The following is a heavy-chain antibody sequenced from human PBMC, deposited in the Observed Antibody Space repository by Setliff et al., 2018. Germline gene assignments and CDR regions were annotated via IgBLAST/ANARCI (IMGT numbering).Heavy chain of an antibody. V-gene: IGHV1-18*01. J-gene: IGHJ3*02. D-gene: IGHD2-2*01. CDR3: ARVLFHCSSTSCYLDAFDI. Sequence: ASVKVSCKASGGTFSSYAISWVRQAPGQGLEWMGWISAYNGNTNYAQKLQGRVTMTTDTSTSTAYMELRSLRSDDTAVYYCARVLFHCSSTSCYLDAFDIWGQGTMVT. CDR2: ISAYNGNT. CDR1: GGTFSSYA.